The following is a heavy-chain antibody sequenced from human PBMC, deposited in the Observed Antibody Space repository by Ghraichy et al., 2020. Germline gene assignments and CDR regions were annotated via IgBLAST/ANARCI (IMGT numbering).Heavy chain of an antibody. V-gene: IGHV4-59*01. D-gene: IGHD6-13*01. CDR1: GGSISSYY. CDR2: IYNSGST. CDR3: ARDPSSAGSSNNWFDP. Sequence: SETLSLTCTVSGGSISSYYWSWIRQPPGKGLEWIAYIYNSGSTKYNPSLKSRVTISVDTSKNQLSLKLSSVTAADTAVSYCARDPSSAGSSNNWFDPWGQGTLVTVSS. J-gene: IGHJ5*02.